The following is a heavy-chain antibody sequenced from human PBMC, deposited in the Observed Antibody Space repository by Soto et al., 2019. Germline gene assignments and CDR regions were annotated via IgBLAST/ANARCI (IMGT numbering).Heavy chain of an antibody. V-gene: IGHV3-23*01. CDR1: GFTFSNYA. CDR3: ARRRSVGPRTILDS. D-gene: IGHD3-9*01. J-gene: IGHJ1*01. CDR2: ISGSGGST. Sequence: QSGGSLRLSCAASGFTFSNYALAWVRQAPGKGLEWVSGISGSGGSTFYPDSVKGRFTISRDNSKNTLYLQMNSLRAEDTAVYYCARRRSVGPRTILDSWSKGSLVTGSS.